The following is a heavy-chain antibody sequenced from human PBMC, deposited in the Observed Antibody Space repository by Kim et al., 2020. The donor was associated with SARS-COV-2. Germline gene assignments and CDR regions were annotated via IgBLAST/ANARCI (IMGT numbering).Heavy chain of an antibody. Sequence: SETLSLTCAVYGGSFSGYYWTWIRQPPGKGLEWIGEINHSGSTNYNPSLKSRVTISVDTSKNQFSLKLSSVTAADTAVYYCARGIYRTTVTTKPTGGYFDLWGRGTLVTVSS. J-gene: IGHJ2*01. CDR1: GGSFSGYY. D-gene: IGHD4-17*01. CDR3: ARGIYRTTVTTKPTGGYFDL. V-gene: IGHV4-34*01. CDR2: INHSGST.